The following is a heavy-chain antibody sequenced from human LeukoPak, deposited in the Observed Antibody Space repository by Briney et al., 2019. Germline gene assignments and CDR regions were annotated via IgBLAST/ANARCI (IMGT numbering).Heavy chain of an antibody. CDR2: INSDGSST. Sequence: GGSLRLSCAASGFTFSSYWMHWVRQAPGKGLVWVSRINSDGSSTSYADSVKGRFTISRDNAKNTLYLQMNSLRAEDTAVYYCAGGIAAAGNDFDYWGQGTLVTVFS. CDR3: AGGIAAAGNDFDY. J-gene: IGHJ4*02. V-gene: IGHV3-74*01. D-gene: IGHD6-13*01. CDR1: GFTFSSYW.